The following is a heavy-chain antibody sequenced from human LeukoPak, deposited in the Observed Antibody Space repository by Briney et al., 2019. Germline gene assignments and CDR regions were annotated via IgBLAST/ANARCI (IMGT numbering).Heavy chain of an antibody. J-gene: IGHJ5*02. CDR3: ARASFNVVFGNWFDP. CDR2: VYYSGST. CDR1: SGSIGSSSNY. Sequence: SETLSLTCTVSSGSIGSSSNYWGWIRQAPGKGLEWIGNVYYSGSTFYNPSLKSRVTISVDTSKNQFSLRLRSVTAADTAIYYCARASFNVVFGNWFDPWGQGTLVTVSS. D-gene: IGHD2-8*01. V-gene: IGHV4-39*01.